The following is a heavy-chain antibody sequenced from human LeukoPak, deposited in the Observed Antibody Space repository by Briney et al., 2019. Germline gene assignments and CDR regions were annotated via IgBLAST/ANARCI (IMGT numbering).Heavy chain of an antibody. CDR3: AKIGANVGF. J-gene: IGHJ4*02. V-gene: IGHV3-23*01. D-gene: IGHD4/OR15-4a*01. Sequence: GGSLRLSCAASGFTFSSYAMSWVRQAPGKGLDWVSSINGGGGSTYYADSVKGRFTISRDNSRNTLYLQMNSLRAEDTAVYYCAKIGANVGFWGQGTLVTVSS. CDR2: INGGGGST. CDR1: GFTFSSYA.